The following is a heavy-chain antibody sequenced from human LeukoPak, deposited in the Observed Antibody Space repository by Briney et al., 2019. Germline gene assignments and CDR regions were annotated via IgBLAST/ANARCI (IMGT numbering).Heavy chain of an antibody. J-gene: IGHJ4*02. D-gene: IGHD2-2*01. CDR1: GFTLGDYG. Sequence: GGSLRLSCAASGFTLGDYGISWVRQAPGKGLEWVAGVNRNGDGTAYGASVKGRFTISRDNAKKSLVLQMDSLRGEDTARYYCVRGNSSPRGFFDYWGQGTLVTVSS. CDR3: VRGNSSPRGFFDY. V-gene: IGHV3-20*04. CDR2: VNRNGDGT.